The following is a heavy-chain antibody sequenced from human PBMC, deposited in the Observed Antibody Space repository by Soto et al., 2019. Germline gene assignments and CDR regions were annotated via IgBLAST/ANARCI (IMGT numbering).Heavy chain of an antibody. D-gene: IGHD1-26*01. CDR3: ARGGSGSYHFDY. Sequence: QVQLQESGPGLVKPSQTLSLTSTVSGGSISSGDYYWSWIRQPPGKGLEWIGFIYYSGSTYYNPSLKSRVTISVDTSKNQFSLKLSSVTAADTAVYYCARGGSGSYHFDYWGQGTLVTVS. V-gene: IGHV4-30-4*01. J-gene: IGHJ4*02. CDR1: GGSISSGDYY. CDR2: IYYSGST.